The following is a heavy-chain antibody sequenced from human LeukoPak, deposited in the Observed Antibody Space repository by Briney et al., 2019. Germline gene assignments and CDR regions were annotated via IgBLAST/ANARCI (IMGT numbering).Heavy chain of an antibody. D-gene: IGHD2-15*01. Sequence: SETLSLTCTVSGGSISSYYWSWIRQPPGKGLEWIGYIYYSGSTNYNPSLKSRVTISVDTSKNQFSLKLGSVTAADTAVYYCARWSCFYYYYMDVWGKGTTVTVSS. CDR1: GGSISSYY. CDR2: IYYSGST. CDR3: ARWSCFYYYYMDV. J-gene: IGHJ6*03. V-gene: IGHV4-59*01.